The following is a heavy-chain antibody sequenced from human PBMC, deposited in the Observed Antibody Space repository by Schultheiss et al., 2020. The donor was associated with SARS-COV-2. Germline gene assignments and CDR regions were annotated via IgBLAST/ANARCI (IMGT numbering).Heavy chain of an antibody. CDR1: GFTFSSYA. CDR3: ARARGGNSDY. D-gene: IGHD2-15*01. V-gene: IGHV3-21*01. Sequence: GGSLRLSCAASGFTFSSYAMSWVRQAPGKGLEWVSSISSSSSYIYYADSVRGRFTISRDNAKNSLYLQMNSLRVEDTAVYYCARARGGNSDYWGQGTLVTVSS. J-gene: IGHJ4*02. CDR2: ISSSSSYI.